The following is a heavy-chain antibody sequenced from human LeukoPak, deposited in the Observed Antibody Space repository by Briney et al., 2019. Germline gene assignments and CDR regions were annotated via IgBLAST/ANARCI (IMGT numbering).Heavy chain of an antibody. V-gene: IGHV3-7*01. Sequence: PGGSLRLSCAASGFAFNNYWMTWVRQAPGKGLEWVGNINLDGSDKYYGDSVKGRFTISRDNAKNSLYLQMNSLRAEDTAVYYCTRDFWTDYWGQGTLVTVSS. CDR2: INLDGSDK. CDR1: GFAFNNYW. D-gene: IGHD3/OR15-3a*01. J-gene: IGHJ4*02. CDR3: TRDFWTDY.